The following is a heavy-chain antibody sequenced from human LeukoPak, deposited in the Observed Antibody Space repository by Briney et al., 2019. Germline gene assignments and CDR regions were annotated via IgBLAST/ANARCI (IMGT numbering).Heavy chain of an antibody. D-gene: IGHD5-12*01. CDR1: GGSISSSSYY. CDR3: ARDRHKLVDIVAGILDY. Sequence: SETLSLTCTVSGGSISSSSYYWGWIRQPPGKGLEWIGSIYYSGSTYYNPSLKSRVTILVDTSKNQFSLKLSSVTAADTAVYYCARDRHKLVDIVAGILDYWGQGTLVTVSS. J-gene: IGHJ4*02. CDR2: IYYSGST. V-gene: IGHV4-39*07.